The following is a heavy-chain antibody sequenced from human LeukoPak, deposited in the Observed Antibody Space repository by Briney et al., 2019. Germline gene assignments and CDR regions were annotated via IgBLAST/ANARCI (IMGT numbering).Heavy chain of an antibody. D-gene: IGHD5-24*01. V-gene: IGHV4-59*01. CDR3: ARAEMATITDYYYGMDV. J-gene: IGHJ6*02. CDR1: GGSISSYY. CDR2: VYYSGST. Sequence: SETLSLTCTVSGGSISSYYWSWIRQPPGKGLGWIGYVYYSGSTNYNPSLKSRFTISVDTSKNQFSLKLSSVTAADTAVYYCARAEMATITDYYYGMDVWGQGTTVTVSS.